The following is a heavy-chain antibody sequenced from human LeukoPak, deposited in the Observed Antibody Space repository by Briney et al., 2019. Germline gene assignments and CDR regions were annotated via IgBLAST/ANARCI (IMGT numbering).Heavy chain of an antibody. CDR2: INNDGSST. D-gene: IGHD3-10*01. Sequence: GGSLRLSCAASGFTFSNYWMHWVRQAPGKGLVWVSRINNDGSSTSYADSVKGRFTISRDNAKNTLYLQMNSLRVEDTGIYYWSRANYGWGIFWGGFPPWAKETLVPVSS. CDR3: SRANYGWGIFWGGFPP. CDR1: GFTFSNYW. J-gene: IGHJ5*02. V-gene: IGHV3-74*01.